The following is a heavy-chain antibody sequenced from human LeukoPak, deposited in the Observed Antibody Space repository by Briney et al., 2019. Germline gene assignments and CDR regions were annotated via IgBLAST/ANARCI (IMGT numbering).Heavy chain of an antibody. Sequence: SSESLSLTCTVSGGSFSGYSNYWGWIRQPQGMELEWVGSIYCGGSTYYNPSHKSRVTISVATSNIQFSLKLSSVTAEDTAVYYCARAGYYYDSSGYYYSGGGAFDIGGKGKMVSVSS. J-gene: IGHJ3*02. CDR2: IYCGGST. CDR3: ARAGYYYDSSGYYYSGGGAFDI. D-gene: IGHD3-22*01. CDR1: GGSFSGYSNY. V-gene: IGHV4-39*07.